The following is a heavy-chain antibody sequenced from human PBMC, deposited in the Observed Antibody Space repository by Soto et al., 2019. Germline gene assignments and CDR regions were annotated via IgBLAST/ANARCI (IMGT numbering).Heavy chain of an antibody. D-gene: IGHD3-3*01. V-gene: IGHV3-9*01. CDR3: AKAGFWSGYYSLVDY. J-gene: IGHJ4*02. CDR1: GFTFDDYA. Sequence: EVQLVESGGGLVQPGRSLRLSCAASGFTFDDYAMHWVRQAPGKGLEWVSGISWNSGSIGYADSVKGRFTISRDNAKNSRYLHMNSLRAEDTALYYCAKAGFWSGYYSLVDYWGQGTLVTVSS. CDR2: ISWNSGSI.